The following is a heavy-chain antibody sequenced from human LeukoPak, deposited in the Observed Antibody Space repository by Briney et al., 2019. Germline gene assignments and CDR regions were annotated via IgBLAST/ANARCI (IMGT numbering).Heavy chain of an antibody. CDR2: ISGSGGST. V-gene: IGHV3-23*01. Sequence: GRSLRLSCAVSGFTFSSHAMNWVRQAPGKGLEWVSGISGSGGSTYYADSVKGRFTISRDNSKNTLYLQMNSLRAEDTAIYYCAKDRGYSYGLSEIYYFDYWGQGTLVTVSS. CDR3: AKDRGYSYGLSEIYYFDY. CDR1: GFTFSSHA. D-gene: IGHD5-18*01. J-gene: IGHJ4*02.